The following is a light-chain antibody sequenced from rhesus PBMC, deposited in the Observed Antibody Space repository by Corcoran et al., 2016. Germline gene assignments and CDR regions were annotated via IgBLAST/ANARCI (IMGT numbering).Light chain of an antibody. J-gene: IGLJ1*01. Sequence: QAALTQPRSVSGSPGQSVTISSTGTSSDIGGYNYVSWYQQHPGTAPKLMIYEVGKRPSGVSDRFSGSKSGNTASLPISGLQAEDEADYYCSSYAGRNTFIFGAGTRLTVL. CDR1: SSDIGGYNY. CDR2: EVG. CDR3: SSYAGRNTFI. V-gene: IGLV2-32*02.